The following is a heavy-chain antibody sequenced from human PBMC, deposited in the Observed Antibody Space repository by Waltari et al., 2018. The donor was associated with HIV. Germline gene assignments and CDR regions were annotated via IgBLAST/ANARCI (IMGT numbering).Heavy chain of an antibody. J-gene: IGHJ4*02. CDR1: GFIFSSSS. V-gene: IGHV3-21*01. Sequence: EVQLVESGGGLVKPGGSLRLSCSASGFIFSSSSMTWVRPAPGKGLEWVSSISSSSSYIYYADSVKGRFTISRDNAKNSLYLQMNSLRAEDTAVYYCARGLVGFGESRPDYWGQGTLVTVSS. CDR2: ISSSSSYI. D-gene: IGHD3-10*01. CDR3: ARGLVGFGESRPDY.